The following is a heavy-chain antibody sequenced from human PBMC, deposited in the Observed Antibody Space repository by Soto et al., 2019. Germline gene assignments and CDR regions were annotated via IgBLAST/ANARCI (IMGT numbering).Heavy chain of an antibody. CDR1: GGTFSTSA. D-gene: IGHD6-19*01. J-gene: IGHJ4*02. CDR2: IIPIFGTA. Sequence: QVQLVQSGAEVIRPGSSVKVSCEASGGTFSTSAISWVRQAPGQGLEWMGGIIPIFGTANYPQKFQGRVTITADKSTSTAYMEVSSLRTEDTAVYYCARVSSSGWFYFEYWGQGTLVTVSS. V-gene: IGHV1-69*06. CDR3: ARVSSSGWFYFEY.